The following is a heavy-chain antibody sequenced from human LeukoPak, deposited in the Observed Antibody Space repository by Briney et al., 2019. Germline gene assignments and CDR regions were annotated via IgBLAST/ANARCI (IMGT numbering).Heavy chain of an antibody. J-gene: IGHJ6*03. D-gene: IGHD2-15*01. CDR1: GFTFSSYW. CDR3: AIGDYMDV. Sequence: PGGSLRLSCAASGFTFSSYWMSWVRQAPGKGLEWVANTEQDGSEKYYVDSVKGRFTISRDNAKNSLYLQMNSLRVEDTAVYYCAIGDYMDVWGKGTTVTVSS. V-gene: IGHV3-7*01. CDR2: TEQDGSEK.